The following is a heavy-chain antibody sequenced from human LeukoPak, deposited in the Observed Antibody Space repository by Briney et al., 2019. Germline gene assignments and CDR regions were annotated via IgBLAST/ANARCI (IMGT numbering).Heavy chain of an antibody. D-gene: IGHD3-10*01. Sequence: GGSLRLSCTTSGFNFSSSNMNWVRQAPGKGLEWLSYISSISSPIYYADSVKGRFTISRDNAKNSLYLQMNSLRAEDTAVYYCVRSFVASVYYLDYWGRGTVVTVSS. V-gene: IGHV3-48*01. J-gene: IGHJ4*02. CDR3: VRSFVASVYYLDY. CDR2: ISSISSPI. CDR1: GFNFSSSN.